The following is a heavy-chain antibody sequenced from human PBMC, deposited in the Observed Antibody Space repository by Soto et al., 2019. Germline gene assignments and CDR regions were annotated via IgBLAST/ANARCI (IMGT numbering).Heavy chain of an antibody. V-gene: IGHV3-15*07. Sequence: EVQLVESGGGLVKPGGSLRLSCAASGFTFSNAWMNWVRQAPGKGLEWVGRIKSKTDGGTTDYAAPVKGRFTISRDDSKNTLYLQMNRLKTEDTAVYYCTTDRMVRGVIIPRWGQGTLVTVSS. CDR1: GFTFSNAW. D-gene: IGHD3-10*01. CDR2: IKSKTDGGTT. J-gene: IGHJ4*02. CDR3: TTDRMVRGVIIPR.